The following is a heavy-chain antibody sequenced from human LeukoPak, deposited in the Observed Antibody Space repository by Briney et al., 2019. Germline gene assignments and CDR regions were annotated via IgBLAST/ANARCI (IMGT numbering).Heavy chain of an antibody. J-gene: IGHJ1*01. D-gene: IGHD1-26*01. CDR2: IYHSGST. CDR1: GGSISSSNW. V-gene: IGHV4-4*02. CDR3: AMEYSGSYYPEYFQH. Sequence: SGTLSLTCAVSGGSISSSNWWSWVRQPPGKGLEWIGEIYHSGSTNYNPPLKSRVTISVDTSKNQFSLKLSSVTAADTAVYYCAMEYSGSYYPEYFQHWGQGTLVTVSS.